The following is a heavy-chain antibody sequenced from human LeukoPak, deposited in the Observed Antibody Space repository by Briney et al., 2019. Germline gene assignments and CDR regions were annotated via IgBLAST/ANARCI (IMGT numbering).Heavy chain of an antibody. J-gene: IGHJ6*03. D-gene: IGHD3-9*01. CDR1: GGTFSSYA. Sequence: ASVKVSCKASGGTFSSYAINWVRQATGQGLEWMGWMNPNSGNTGYAQKFQGRVTITRNTSISTAYMELSSLRSEDTAVYYCARAQGPYDILTGYYYYYYMDVWGKGTTVTVSS. V-gene: IGHV1-8*03. CDR3: ARAQGPYDILTGYYYYYYMDV. CDR2: MNPNSGNT.